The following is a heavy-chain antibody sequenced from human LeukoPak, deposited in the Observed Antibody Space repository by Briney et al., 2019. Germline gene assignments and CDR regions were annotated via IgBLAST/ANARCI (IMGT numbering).Heavy chain of an antibody. CDR2: ISSSSSYI. CDR1: GFTFSSYS. Sequence: PGGSLRLSCAASGFTFSSYSMNWVRQAPGKGLEWVSSISSSSSYIYYADSVKGRFTISRDNAKNSLYLQMNSLRAEDTAVYYCAREEVGATWSTDAFDIWGQGTMVTVSS. V-gene: IGHV3-21*04. D-gene: IGHD1-26*01. CDR3: AREEVGATWSTDAFDI. J-gene: IGHJ3*02.